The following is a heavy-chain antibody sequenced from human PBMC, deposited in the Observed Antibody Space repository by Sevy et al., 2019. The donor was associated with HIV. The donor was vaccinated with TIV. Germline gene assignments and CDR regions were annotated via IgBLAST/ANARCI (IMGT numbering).Heavy chain of an antibody. J-gene: IGHJ4*02. Sequence: ASVKVSCKVSGYTLTQLSMHWVRQAPGKGLEWMGSFDPEDGETLYAQKFQGRLTMTEDTSTNTAYMELSSLRSEDTAVYYCATTKDYYDSSGSPFDYWGQGTLVTVSS. CDR1: GYTLTQLS. CDR2: FDPEDGET. D-gene: IGHD3-22*01. V-gene: IGHV1-24*01. CDR3: ATTKDYYDSSGSPFDY.